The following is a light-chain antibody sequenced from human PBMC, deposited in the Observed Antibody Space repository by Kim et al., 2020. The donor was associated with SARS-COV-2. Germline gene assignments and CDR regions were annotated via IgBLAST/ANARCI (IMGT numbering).Light chain of an antibody. V-gene: IGKV1-5*01. CDR1: QSISSW. J-gene: IGKJ4*01. CDR3: QQYNSYLLT. Sequence: ASVGDRVTITCRASQSISSWLAWYQQKPGKAPKLLIYEASSLESVVPSRFSGSGSGTEFTLTISSLQPDDFATYYCQQYNSYLLTFGGGTKVDIK. CDR2: EAS.